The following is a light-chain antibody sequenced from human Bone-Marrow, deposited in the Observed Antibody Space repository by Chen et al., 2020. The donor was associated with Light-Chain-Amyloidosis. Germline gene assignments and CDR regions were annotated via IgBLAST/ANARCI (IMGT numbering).Light chain of an antibody. CDR2: EVT. J-gene: IGLJ1*01. V-gene: IGLV2-14*01. CDR3: SSYTITNTLV. CDR1: SSDVGGDNH. Sequence: QSALTQPASVSGSPGQSITISCTGTSSDVGGDNHVSWYQQHPDKAPKLMIYEVTNRPSWVSYRFSGSKSDNRGSRTIYGLQTEDEADYFCSSYTITNTLVFGSGTRVTVL.